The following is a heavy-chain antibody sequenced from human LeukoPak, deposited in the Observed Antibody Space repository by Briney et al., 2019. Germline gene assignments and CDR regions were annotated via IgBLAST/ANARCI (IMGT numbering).Heavy chain of an antibody. Sequence: PGGSLRLSCEASGFTFSAYAMTWVRLAPGKGLEWVSSIGSDNKPHYSESVKGWFAISRDDSKNTLYLQMNSLRAEDTAMYYCARGLPPVMKYYFDYWGQGTLVTVSS. V-gene: IGHV3-23*05. D-gene: IGHD4-11*01. J-gene: IGHJ4*02. CDR1: GFTFSAYA. CDR2: IGSDNKP. CDR3: ARGLPPVMKYYFDY.